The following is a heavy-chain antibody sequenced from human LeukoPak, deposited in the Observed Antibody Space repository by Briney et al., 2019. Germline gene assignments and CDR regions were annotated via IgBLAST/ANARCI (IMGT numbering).Heavy chain of an antibody. V-gene: IGHV4-34*01. CDR2: INHSGST. CDR1: GESFSGYY. CDR3: ARQFAGSTASGYFDY. D-gene: IGHD3-10*01. J-gene: IGHJ4*02. Sequence: SETLSLTCAVYGESFSGYYWSWIRQPPGKGLEWIGEINHSGSTNYNPSLKSRVTISVDTSKNQFSLKLSSVTAADTAVYYCARQFAGSTASGYFDYWGQGTLVTVSS.